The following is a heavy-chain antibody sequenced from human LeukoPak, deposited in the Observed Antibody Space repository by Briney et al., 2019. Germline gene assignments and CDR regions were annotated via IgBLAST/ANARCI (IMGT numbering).Heavy chain of an antibody. D-gene: IGHD5-12*01. CDR3: ARDLAVATMGGVIDD. Sequence: ASVKVSCKASGYTFTSYCISWVRQAPGQGLEWMGWINAYNGNTNYAQKLQGRVTMTTDTSTSTAYMELRSLRSDDTAVYYCARDLAVATMGGVIDDWGQGTLVTVAS. CDR1: GYTFTSYC. CDR2: INAYNGNT. V-gene: IGHV1-18*01. J-gene: IGHJ4*02.